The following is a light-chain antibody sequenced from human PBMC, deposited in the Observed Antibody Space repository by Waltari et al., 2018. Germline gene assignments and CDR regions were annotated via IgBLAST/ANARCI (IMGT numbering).Light chain of an antibody. CDR1: SSNIGSKS. J-gene: IGLJ2*01. CDR3: ATWDDSLNGL. V-gene: IGLV1-44*01. CDR2: SNN. Sequence: QSVLTQPPSASGTPGQTVSISCSGSSSNIGSKSVNWYQQVPGTAPKLLIYSNNQRPSGFPDRFSGSKSGTSASLAISGLQSEDVAYYYCATWDDSLNGLFGGGTKLTVL.